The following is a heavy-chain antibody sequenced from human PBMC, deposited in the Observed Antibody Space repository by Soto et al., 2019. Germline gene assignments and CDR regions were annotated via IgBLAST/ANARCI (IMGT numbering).Heavy chain of an antibody. J-gene: IGHJ4*02. D-gene: IGHD5-18*01. CDR2: ISGSGGST. Sequence: IFVHQAPGNGLEWVSAISGSGGSTYYADSVNGRFTISRDNSKNTLYLQMNSLRAEDTEVYYCVKPEPPYRYAPRAHRAQGTPLPVSS. V-gene: IGHV3-23*01. CDR3: VKPEPPYRYAPRAH.